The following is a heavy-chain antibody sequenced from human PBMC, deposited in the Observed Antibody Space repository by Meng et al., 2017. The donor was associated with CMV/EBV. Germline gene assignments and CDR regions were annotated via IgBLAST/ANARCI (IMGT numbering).Heavy chain of an antibody. Sequence: ESLKISCAASGLTFGSYAMSWVRQAPGKGLEWVSAISGSGGSTYYADSVKGRFTISRDNSKNTLYLQMNSLRADDTAVYYCAKGRVPDYSMVASFDPWGQGTLVTVSS. CDR3: AKGRVPDYSMVASFDP. D-gene: IGHD4-11*01. J-gene: IGHJ5*02. CDR2: ISGSGGST. V-gene: IGHV3-23*01. CDR1: GLTFGSYA.